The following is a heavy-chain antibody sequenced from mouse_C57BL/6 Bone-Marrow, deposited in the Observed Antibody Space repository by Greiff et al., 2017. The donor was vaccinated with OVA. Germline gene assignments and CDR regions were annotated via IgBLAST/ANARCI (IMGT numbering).Heavy chain of an antibody. CDR2: INYDGSST. D-gene: IGHD2-1*01. V-gene: IGHV5-16*01. CDR3: ARDNYVYAMDY. J-gene: IGHJ4*01. Sequence: EVKLVESEGGLVQPGSSMKLSCTASGFTFSDYYMAWVRQVPEKGLEWVANINYDGSSTYYLDSSKSRFIISRDNAKNILYLQMSSLKSEDTATYYCARDNYVYAMDYWGQGTSVTVSS. CDR1: GFTFSDYY.